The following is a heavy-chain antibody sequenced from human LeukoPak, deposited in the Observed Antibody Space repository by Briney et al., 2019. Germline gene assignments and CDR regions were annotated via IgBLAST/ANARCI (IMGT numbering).Heavy chain of an antibody. CDR3: ARQIGDSPYFDY. V-gene: IGHV4-59*08. CDR1: GGSISSYY. D-gene: IGHD3-16*01. J-gene: IGHJ4*02. CDR2: IYYSGST. Sequence: SETLSLTCTVSGGSISSYYWSWIRQPPGKGLEWIGYIYYSGSTSYNPSLKSRVTISVDTSKNQFSLKLSSVTAADTAVYYCARQIGDSPYFDYWGQGTLVTVSS.